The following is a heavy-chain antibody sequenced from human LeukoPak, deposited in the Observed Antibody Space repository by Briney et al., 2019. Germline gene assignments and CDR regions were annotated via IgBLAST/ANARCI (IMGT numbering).Heavy chain of an antibody. CDR3: ARAYYFDSSGYYYNFDY. CDR2: IYYSGST. J-gene: IGHJ4*02. CDR1: GGSISSSSYY. Sequence: VKPSETLSLTCTVSGGSISSSSYYWGWIRQPPGKGLEWIGSIYYSGSTYYNPSLKSRVTIFVDTSKNHFSLKLSSVTAADTAVYYCARAYYFDSSGYYYNFDYWGQGTLVTVSS. V-gene: IGHV4-39*02. D-gene: IGHD3-22*01.